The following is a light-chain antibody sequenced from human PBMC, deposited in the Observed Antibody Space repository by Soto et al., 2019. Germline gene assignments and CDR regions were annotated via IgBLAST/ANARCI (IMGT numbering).Light chain of an antibody. CDR3: SSYSISTAYL. CDR2: EVS. Sequence: QSVLTQPASVSGSPGQSITISCTGTSSGVGGYDYVSWYQLHPGKAPKLMVFEVSNRPSGVSYRFSGSKSGNTASLTISGLQAEDEADYFCSSYSISTAYLFGTGTKVTVL. CDR1: SSGVGGYDY. V-gene: IGLV2-14*01. J-gene: IGLJ1*01.